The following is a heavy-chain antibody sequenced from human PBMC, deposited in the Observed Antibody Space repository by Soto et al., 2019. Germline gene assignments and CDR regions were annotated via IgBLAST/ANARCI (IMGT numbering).Heavy chain of an antibody. D-gene: IGHD2-2*01. Sequence: QVQLQESGPGLVKPSETLSLTCTVSGGSISSYYWSWIRQPPGKGLEWIGYIYYSGSTNYNPSLKSRVTISVDTSKNQFSLKLSSVTAADTAVYYCARLGPPRTSCFDPWGQGTLVTVSS. CDR1: GGSISSYY. J-gene: IGHJ5*02. CDR3: ARLGPPRTSCFDP. V-gene: IGHV4-59*01. CDR2: IYYSGST.